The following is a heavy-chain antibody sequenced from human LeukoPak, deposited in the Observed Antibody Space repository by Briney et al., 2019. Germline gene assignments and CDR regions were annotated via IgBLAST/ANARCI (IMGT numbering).Heavy chain of an antibody. J-gene: IGHJ6*02. Sequence: GGSLRLSCAASGFTFSNYAMSWVRQAPGEGLEWVSGISGSGVNTYYADSVKGRFTISRDNSKNTLYLQMNSLRAEDTAVYYCAKDLAYSNYDLKYGMDVWGQGTTVTVSS. D-gene: IGHD4-11*01. V-gene: IGHV3-23*01. CDR2: ISGSGVNT. CDR3: AKDLAYSNYDLKYGMDV. CDR1: GFTFSNYA.